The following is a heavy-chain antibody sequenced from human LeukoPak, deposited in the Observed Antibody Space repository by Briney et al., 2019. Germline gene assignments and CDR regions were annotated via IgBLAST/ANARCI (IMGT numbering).Heavy chain of an antibody. J-gene: IGHJ4*02. CDR3: AREGLVGTYFDY. D-gene: IGHD6-6*01. CDR2: INPNSGGT. Sequence: ASVKVSCKASGYTFTSYGISWVRQAPGQGLEWMGWINPNSGGTNYAQKFQGRVTMTRDTSISTAYMELSRLRSDDTAVYYCAREGLVGTYFDYWGQGTLVTVSS. V-gene: IGHV1-2*02. CDR1: GYTFTSYG.